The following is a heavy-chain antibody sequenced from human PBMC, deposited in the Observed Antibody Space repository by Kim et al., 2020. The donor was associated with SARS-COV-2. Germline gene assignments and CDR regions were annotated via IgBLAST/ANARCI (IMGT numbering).Heavy chain of an antibody. V-gene: IGHV5-10-1*01. CDR2: IDPSDSYT. CDR1: GYSFTSYW. Sequence: GESLKISCKGSGYSFTSYWISWVRQMPGKGLEWMGRIDPSDSYTNYSPSFQGHVTISADKSISTAYLQWSSLKASDTAMYYCARQRGSIVVVVAEGPSSDAFDIWGQGTMVTVSS. CDR3: ARQRGSIVVVVAEGPSSDAFDI. J-gene: IGHJ3*02. D-gene: IGHD2-15*01.